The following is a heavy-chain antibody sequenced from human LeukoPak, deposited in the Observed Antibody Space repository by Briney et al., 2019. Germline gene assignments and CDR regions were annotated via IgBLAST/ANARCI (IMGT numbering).Heavy chain of an antibody. J-gene: IGHJ4*02. Sequence: SETLSLTCAVYGGPFSGYYWSWIRQPPGKGLEWIGEINHSGTTNYNPSLKSRVTISVDTSKNQFSLNLSSVTAADKAVYYCARGPTTYYNFWSGPVFDYWGQGTLVTVSS. V-gene: IGHV4-34*01. CDR2: INHSGTT. CDR1: GGPFSGYY. CDR3: ARGPTTYYNFWSGPVFDY. D-gene: IGHD3-3*01.